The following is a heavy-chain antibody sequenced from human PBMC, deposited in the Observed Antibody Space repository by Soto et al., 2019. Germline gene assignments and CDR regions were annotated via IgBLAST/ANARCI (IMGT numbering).Heavy chain of an antibody. CDR3: AHAWGTTVTKGLGS. V-gene: IGHV2-5*02. D-gene: IGHD4-17*01. J-gene: IGHJ5*01. CDR1: GFSLSTSGLG. Sequence: QITLKESGPTLVKHTQPLTLTCTFSGFSLSTSGLGVGWIRQPPGKALEWLALIYWDDDKRYSPSLKIRLTITKDTSKNQVVLTMTNLDPVDTATYYCAHAWGTTVTKGLGSWGQGPLVTVSS. CDR2: IYWDDDK.